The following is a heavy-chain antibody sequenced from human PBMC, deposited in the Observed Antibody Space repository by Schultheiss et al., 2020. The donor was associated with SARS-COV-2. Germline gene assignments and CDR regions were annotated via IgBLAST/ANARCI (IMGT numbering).Heavy chain of an antibody. CDR1: GFTFSDYY. V-gene: IGHV3-11*01. CDR3: ARTSTVTTGGYYGMDV. J-gene: IGHJ6*02. D-gene: IGHD4-17*01. CDR2: ISSSGSTI. Sequence: GGSLRLSCAASGFTFSDYYMSWIRQAPGKGLEWVSYISSSGSTIYYADSVKGRFTISRDNAKNSLYLQMNSLRAEDTAVYYCARTSTVTTGGYYGMDVWGQGTTVTVSS.